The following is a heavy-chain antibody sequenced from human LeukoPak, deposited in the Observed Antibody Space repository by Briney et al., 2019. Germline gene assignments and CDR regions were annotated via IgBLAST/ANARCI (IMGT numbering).Heavy chain of an antibody. Sequence: GSLRLSCAASGFTFSSYSMNWVRQAPGKGLEWVSSISSSSLYIYYADSVKGRFTISRDNAKNSLFLQMNSLRAEDTAVYYCARVVFGGSYYYYYYMDVWGKGTTVTISS. J-gene: IGHJ6*03. D-gene: IGHD1-26*01. CDR2: ISSSSLYI. V-gene: IGHV3-21*01. CDR3: ARVVFGGSYYYYYYMDV. CDR1: GFTFSSYS.